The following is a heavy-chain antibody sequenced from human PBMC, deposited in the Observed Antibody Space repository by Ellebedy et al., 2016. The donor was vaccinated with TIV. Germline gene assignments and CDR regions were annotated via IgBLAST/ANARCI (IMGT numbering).Heavy chain of an antibody. D-gene: IGHD3-10*01. CDR2: INPRGGST. Sequence: ASVKVSCKASGYSFTSYYMHWVRQAPGQGLEWMGMINPRGGSTSYAQKFQDRVTMTRDTSTSTVYMELSSLRSEDTAVYYCARETTMIQRIIGHGLDVWGQGTTVTVSS. CDR3: ARETTMIQRIIGHGLDV. CDR1: GYSFTSYY. J-gene: IGHJ6*02. V-gene: IGHV1-46*01.